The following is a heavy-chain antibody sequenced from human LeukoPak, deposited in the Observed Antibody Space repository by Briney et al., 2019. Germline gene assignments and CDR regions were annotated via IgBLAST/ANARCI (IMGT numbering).Heavy chain of an antibody. J-gene: IGHJ5*02. V-gene: IGHV4-59*01. CDR3: ARHPKRGPFDP. CDR2: IYYSGST. Sequence: SETLPLTCTVSGGSISSYYWSWIRQPPGKGLEWIGYIYYSGSTNYNPSLKSRVTISVDTSKNQFSLKLSSVTAADTAVYYCARHPKRGPFDPWGQGTLVTVSS. CDR1: GGSISSYY.